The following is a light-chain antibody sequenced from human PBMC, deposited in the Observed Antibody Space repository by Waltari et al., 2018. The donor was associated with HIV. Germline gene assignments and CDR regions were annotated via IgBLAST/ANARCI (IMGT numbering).Light chain of an antibody. CDR2: DVS. V-gene: IGLV2-14*03. J-gene: IGLJ1*01. CDR1: SNDVGSSNY. CDR3: SSYTSSTTYV. Sequence: QSALTQPASVSGSPGPSITISCTGTSNDVGSSNYVSWHQQHPGEAPKLIIHDVSDRPSGISNRFSGSKSGNTASLTISGLQTEDEADYYCSSYTSSTTYVFGTGTRVTVL.